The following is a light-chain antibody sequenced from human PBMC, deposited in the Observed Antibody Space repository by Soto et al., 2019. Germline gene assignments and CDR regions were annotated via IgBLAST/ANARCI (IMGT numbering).Light chain of an antibody. J-gene: IGKJ5*01. CDR3: QQYATSPIT. CDR1: QSVGRDY. Sequence: EIGLTQSPGTLSLSPGEGATLSCRASQSVGRDYLAWFQQKPGQPPRLLIHDASSRATGIPDRFSGSGSGTDFTLTISRLEPEDFAVYYCQQYATSPITFGQGTRLEIK. CDR2: DAS. V-gene: IGKV3-20*01.